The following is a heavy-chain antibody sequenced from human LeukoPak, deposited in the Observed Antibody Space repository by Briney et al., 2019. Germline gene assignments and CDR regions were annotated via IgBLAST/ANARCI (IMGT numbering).Heavy chain of an antibody. J-gene: IGHJ6*02. D-gene: IGHD6-13*01. V-gene: IGHV3-23*01. CDR1: GFTFSNYA. CDR2: ISDSGGST. Sequence: GGSLRLSCAASGFTFSNYAMTRVRQAPGKGLEWVSVISDSGGSTSYADSVKGRFTISRDNSKNTLYLQMNSLRAEDTAVYYCARTAGAGTPFFYYGMDVWGQGTTVTVSS. CDR3: ARTAGAGTPFFYYGMDV.